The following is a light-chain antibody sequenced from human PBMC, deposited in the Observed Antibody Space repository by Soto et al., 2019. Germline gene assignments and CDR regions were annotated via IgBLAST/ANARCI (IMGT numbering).Light chain of an antibody. CDR3: QLCRGSAPRGT. CDR1: QSVNDNH. Sequence: EVVLTQSPGTLSLSPGARATLSCRASQSVNDNHLAWYQQKGGQAPRLLIYAASTRATGVPERFSGSGFGTADSLIINRMEREDFALYSFQLCRGSAPRGTFGPGTTVEI. J-gene: IGKJ3*01. V-gene: IGKV3-20*01. CDR2: AAS.